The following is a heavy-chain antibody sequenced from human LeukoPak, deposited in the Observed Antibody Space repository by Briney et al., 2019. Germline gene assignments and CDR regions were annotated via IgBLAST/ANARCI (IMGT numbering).Heavy chain of an antibody. CDR1: GGSISSRSDY. CDR2: LDSSGST. Sequence: PSETLSLTCTVSGGSISSRSDYWGWMRQTPGKGLEWIGNLDSSGSTYYNPSLKSRIAISVGTSKNQFSPNLRSVTAADTAIYFCSRSHDYGGLYFYYYMDVWGKGTTVTVSS. V-gene: IGHV4-39*01. J-gene: IGHJ6*03. D-gene: IGHD4-23*01. CDR3: SRSHDYGGLYFYYYMDV.